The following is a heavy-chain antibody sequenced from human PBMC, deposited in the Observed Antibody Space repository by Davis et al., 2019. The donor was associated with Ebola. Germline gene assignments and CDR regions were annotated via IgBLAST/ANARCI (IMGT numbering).Heavy chain of an antibody. V-gene: IGHV4-34*01. D-gene: IGHD3-10*01. CDR1: GGSFSGYY. J-gene: IGHJ4*02. CDR3: ARGQSGSDYSLWQY. Sequence: SETLSLTCAVHGGSFSGYYWSWIRQPPGKGLEWIGEMDHSGNTNYNPSLKSRVPISIDTSKKQISLNLTSVTAADTAVYYCARGQSGSDYSLWQYWGQGTLVTVSS. CDR2: MDHSGNT.